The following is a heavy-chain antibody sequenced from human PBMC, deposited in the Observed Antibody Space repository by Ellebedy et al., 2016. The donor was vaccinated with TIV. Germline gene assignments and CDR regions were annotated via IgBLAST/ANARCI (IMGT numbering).Heavy chain of an antibody. Sequence: PGGSLTLSCAASGFTFSDYYMSWIRQAPGNGLEWLSYISNSSYPNYADSVKGRFTISRDNAKNSLYLQLSSLRDEDTAIYYCAIDSGSGYDMDVWGQGTTVTVSS. J-gene: IGHJ6*02. V-gene: IGHV3-11*06. D-gene: IGHD2-15*01. CDR2: ISNSSYP. CDR3: AIDSGSGYDMDV. CDR1: GFTFSDYY.